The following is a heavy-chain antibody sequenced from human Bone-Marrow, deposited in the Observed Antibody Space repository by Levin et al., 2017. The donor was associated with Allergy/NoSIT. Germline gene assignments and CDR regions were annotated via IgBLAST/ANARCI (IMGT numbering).Heavy chain of an antibody. CDR3: ARDQGTGWSLFDY. CDR2: ITTNTGSP. CDR1: GYGFSNYA. D-gene: IGHD6-19*01. V-gene: IGHV7-4-1*01. Sequence: ASVKVSCKASGYGFSNYALNWVRQAPGQGFEWMGWITTNTGSPTYAQGFTGRFVFSLDTSVSTAYLQIDSLQADDTAVYYCARDQGTGWSLFDYWGQGTLVTVSS. J-gene: IGHJ4*02.